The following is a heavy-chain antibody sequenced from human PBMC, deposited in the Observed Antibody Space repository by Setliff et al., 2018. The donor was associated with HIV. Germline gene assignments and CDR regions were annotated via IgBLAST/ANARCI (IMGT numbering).Heavy chain of an antibody. CDR1: GGSISSSSYY. Sequence: SETLSLTCTVSGGSISSSSYYWSWIRQPPGKGLEWIGYIYYSGSTNYNPSLKSRVTISVDTSKNQFSLKLSSVTAADTAVYYCARGYYNFWSGYPPLDYWGQGTLVTVSS. D-gene: IGHD3-3*01. J-gene: IGHJ4*02. V-gene: IGHV4-61*01. CDR3: ARGYYNFWSGYPPLDY. CDR2: IYYSGST.